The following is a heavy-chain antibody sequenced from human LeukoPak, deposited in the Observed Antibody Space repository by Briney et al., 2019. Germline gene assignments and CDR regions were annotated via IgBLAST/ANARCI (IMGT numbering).Heavy chain of an antibody. J-gene: IGHJ5*02. CDR3: ARDPPYGSGSYANWFDP. CDR2: IIPIFGTA. CDR1: GGTFSSYA. V-gene: IGHV1-69*01. Sequence: SVKVSWKASGGTFSSYAISWVRQAPGQGLEWMGGIIPIFGTANYAQKFQGRVTITADESTSTAYMELSSLRSEDTAVYYCARDPPYGSGSYANWFDPWGQGTLVTVSS. D-gene: IGHD3-10*01.